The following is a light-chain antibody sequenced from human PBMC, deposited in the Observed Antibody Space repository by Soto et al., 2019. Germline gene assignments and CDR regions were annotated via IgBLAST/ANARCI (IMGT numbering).Light chain of an antibody. Sequence: EIVLTQSPGTLSLSPGERATLSCRASQSVSTSSLAWYQQKPGQAPRLLIYGASSRATGIPDGVSGSGSGAGFTLSISRLEPEDFAMYYCQQYGSSPYTFGQGTKLAIK. J-gene: IGKJ2*01. CDR1: QSVSTSS. CDR3: QQYGSSPYT. CDR2: GAS. V-gene: IGKV3-20*01.